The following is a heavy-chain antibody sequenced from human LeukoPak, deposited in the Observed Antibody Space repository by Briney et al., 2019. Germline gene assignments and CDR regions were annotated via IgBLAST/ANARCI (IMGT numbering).Heavy chain of an antibody. CDR2: INHSGST. Sequence: SETLSLTCAVYGGSFSGYYWSWTRQPPGKGLEWIGEINHSGSTNYNPSLKSRVTISVDTSKNQFSLKLSSVTAADTAVYYCARGRRYSRSRYFDYWGQGTLVTVSS. D-gene: IGHD6-6*01. CDR3: ARGRRYSRSRYFDY. CDR1: GGSFSGYY. V-gene: IGHV4-34*01. J-gene: IGHJ4*02.